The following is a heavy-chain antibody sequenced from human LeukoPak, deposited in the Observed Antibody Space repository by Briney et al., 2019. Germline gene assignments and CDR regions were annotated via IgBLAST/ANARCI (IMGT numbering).Heavy chain of an antibody. D-gene: IGHD2-2*01. J-gene: IGHJ4*02. V-gene: IGHV3-48*01. CDR3: AKDPEDIVVVPAAPDY. CDR2: ISSGADTI. Sequence: GGSLRLSCAASGFIFSSYSMSWVRQAPEKGLEWVSYISSGADTIYYVDSVRGRFTISRDNSKNTLYLQMNSLRAEDTAVYYCAKDPEDIVVVPAAPDYWGQGTLVTVSS. CDR1: GFIFSSYS.